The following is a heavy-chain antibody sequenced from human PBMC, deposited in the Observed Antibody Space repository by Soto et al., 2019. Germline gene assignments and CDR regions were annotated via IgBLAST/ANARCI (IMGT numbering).Heavy chain of an antibody. CDR3: ARHSGAVAGTVDS. D-gene: IGHD6-19*01. V-gene: IGHV4-39*01. J-gene: IGHJ4*02. CDR1: GGSVSSSNYY. CDR2: IYYTGGT. Sequence: QLQLQESGPGMVKPSETLSLTCTVSGGSVSSSNYYWGWIRQPPGKGLEWIGNIYYTGGTNYNPSLKSRVTISVDTSKNKVSLRLRSVTASDTAVYHCARHSGAVAGTVDSWGQGTLVTVSS.